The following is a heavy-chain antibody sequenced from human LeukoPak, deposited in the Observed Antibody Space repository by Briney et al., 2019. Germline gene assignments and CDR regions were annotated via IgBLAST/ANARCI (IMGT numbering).Heavy chain of an antibody. J-gene: IGHJ4*02. D-gene: IGHD3-10*01. CDR1: GGSISSSSYY. CDR2: IYYSGST. CDR3: ARDSGKD. Sequence: PSETLSLTRTVSGGSISSSSYYWGWIRQPPGKGLEWIGSIYYSGSTYYNPSLKSRVTISVDTSKNQFSLKLSSVTAADTAVYYCARDSGKDWGQGTLVTVSS. V-gene: IGHV4-39*07.